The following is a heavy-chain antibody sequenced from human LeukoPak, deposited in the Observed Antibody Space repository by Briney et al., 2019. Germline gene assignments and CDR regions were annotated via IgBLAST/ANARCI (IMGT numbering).Heavy chain of an antibody. CDR2: IYTSGST. CDR3: ARVPGESDFWSGYYYFDC. Sequence: SETLSLTCTVSGYPISSGYYWGWIRQPAGKGLEWIGRIYTSGSTNYNPSLKSRVTISVDTSKNQFSLKLSSVTAADTAVYYCARVPGESDFWSGYYYFDCWGQGTLVTVSS. D-gene: IGHD3-3*01. J-gene: IGHJ4*02. V-gene: IGHV4-61*02. CDR1: GYPISSGYY.